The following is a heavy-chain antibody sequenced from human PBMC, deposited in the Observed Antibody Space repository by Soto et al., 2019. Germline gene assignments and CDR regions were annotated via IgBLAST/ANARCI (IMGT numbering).Heavy chain of an antibody. CDR3: ARGESGYDRSPVFYYYYGMDV. J-gene: IGHJ6*02. CDR1: GGSISSYY. V-gene: IGHV4-4*07. D-gene: IGHD5-12*01. Sequence: PSETLSLTCTVSGGSISSYYWSWIRQPAGKGLEWIGRIYTSGSTNYNPSLKSRVTMSVDTPKNQFSLKLSSVTAADTAVYYCARGESGYDRSPVFYYYYGMDVWGQGTTVPVSS. CDR2: IYTSGST.